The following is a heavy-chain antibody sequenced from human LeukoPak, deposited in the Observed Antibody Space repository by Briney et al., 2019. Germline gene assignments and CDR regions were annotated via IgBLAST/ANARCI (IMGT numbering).Heavy chain of an antibody. CDR2: IIPPRLIA. J-gene: IGHJ6*02. D-gene: IGHD6-13*01. V-gene: IGHV1-69*04. Sequence: GASVRVSCKASGGTFSSYAISWVRQAPGQGLEWMGRIIPPRLIAHYAQKFQGRVMITADKSTSTAYMELSSLRSEDTAVYYCAGEEGIAAAAAIYYYGMDVWGQGTTVTVSS. CDR1: GGTFSSYA. CDR3: AGEEGIAAAAAIYYYGMDV.